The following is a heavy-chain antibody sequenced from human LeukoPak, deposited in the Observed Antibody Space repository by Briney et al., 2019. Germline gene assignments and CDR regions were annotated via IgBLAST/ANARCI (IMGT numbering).Heavy chain of an antibody. CDR3: ARSPVVHYYYYMDV. D-gene: IGHD2-21*01. CDR1: GYTFTGYY. J-gene: IGHJ6*03. V-gene: IGHV1-2*02. CDR2: INPNSGGT. Sequence: ASVKVSCKASGYTFTGYYMHWVRQAPGQGLEWMGWINPNSGGTNYAQKFQGRVTMTRDTSISTAYMELSRLRSDDTAVYYCARSPVVHYYYYMDVWGKGTTVTVSS.